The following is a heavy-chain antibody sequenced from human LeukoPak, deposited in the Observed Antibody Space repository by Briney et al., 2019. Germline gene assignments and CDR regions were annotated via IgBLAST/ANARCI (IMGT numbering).Heavy chain of an antibody. CDR2: IYISRGT. CDR3: ARGSVTWFDY. V-gene: IGHV4-4*07. D-gene: IGHD6-19*01. J-gene: IGHJ4*02. Sequence: PSETLSLTCTVSGVSISGYYWSWIRQPAGKGLEWIGRIYISRGTNYNPSLTSRVIMSVDTSKNQFSLKLSSVTAADTAVYYCARGSVTWFDYWGQGTLVTVSS. CDR1: GVSISGYY.